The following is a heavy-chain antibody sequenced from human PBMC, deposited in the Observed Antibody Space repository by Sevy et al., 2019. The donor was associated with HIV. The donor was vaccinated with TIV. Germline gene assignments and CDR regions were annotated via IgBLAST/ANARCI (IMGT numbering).Heavy chain of an antibody. CDR2: IKEDGSEE. V-gene: IGHV3-7*01. CDR1: GFIFNSYW. J-gene: IGHJ4*02. Sequence: GGSLRLSCEGSGFIFNSYWMSWVRQAPGKGLEWVANIKEDGSEENYVDSVKGRFTISRDNVKISVYLEMNSLRVEDTAVYFCASEYSFAAFFDYWGQGTRVTVSS. D-gene: IGHD5-12*01. CDR3: ASEYSFAAFFDY.